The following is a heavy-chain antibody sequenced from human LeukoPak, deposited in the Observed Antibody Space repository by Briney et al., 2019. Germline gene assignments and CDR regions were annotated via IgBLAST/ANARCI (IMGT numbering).Heavy chain of an antibody. CDR2: INPYSGGT. CDR1: GYTFTGYY. V-gene: IGHV1-2*06. CDR3: ARDMSIVVPAAISY. J-gene: IGHJ4*02. D-gene: IGHD2-2*01. Sequence: GASVKVSCKASGYTFTGYYMHWVRQAPGQGLEWMGRINPYSGGTNYAQKFQGRVTMTRDTSISTAYMELSRLRSDDTAVYYCARDMSIVVPAAISYWGQGTLVTVSS.